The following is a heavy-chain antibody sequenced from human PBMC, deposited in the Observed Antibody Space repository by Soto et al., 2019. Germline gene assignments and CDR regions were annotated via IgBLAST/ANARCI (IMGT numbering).Heavy chain of an antibody. V-gene: IGHV3-21*01. CDR1: GFTFSSYS. CDR3: ARDLYIAAAGFDY. D-gene: IGHD6-13*01. J-gene: IGHJ4*02. CDR2: ISSSSSYI. Sequence: PGGSLRLSCAASGFTFSSYSTNWVRQAPGKGLEWVSSISSSSSYIYYADSVKGRFTISRDNAKNSLYLQMNSLRAEDTAVYYCARDLYIAAAGFDYWGQGTLVTVSS.